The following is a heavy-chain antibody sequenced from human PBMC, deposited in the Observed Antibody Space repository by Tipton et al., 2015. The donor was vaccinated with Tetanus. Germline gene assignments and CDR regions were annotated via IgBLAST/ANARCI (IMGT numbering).Heavy chain of an antibody. D-gene: IGHD6-13*01. J-gene: IGHJ5*02. CDR3: ARGHSSSWFHVWFDP. Sequence: QSGPEVKKPGASVKVSCKASGYTFTGYYMHWVRQAPGQGLEWMGWINPNSGGTNYAQKFQGRVTMARDTSISTAYMEVSRLRFDDTAIYYCARGHSSSWFHVWFDPWGQGTLVSVSS. CDR2: INPNSGGT. CDR1: GYTFTGYY. V-gene: IGHV1-2*02.